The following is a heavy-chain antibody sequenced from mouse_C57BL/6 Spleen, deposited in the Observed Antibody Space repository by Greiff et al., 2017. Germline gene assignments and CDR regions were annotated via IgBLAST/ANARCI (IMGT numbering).Heavy chain of an antibody. D-gene: IGHD1-1*01. Sequence: VMLVESGPGLVQPSQSLSITCTVSGFSLTSYGVHWVRQSPGKGLEWLGVIWSGGSTDYNAAFISRLSISKDNSKSQVFFKMNSLQADDTAIYYCARNEITTVVATDYAMDYWGQGTSVTVSS. CDR2: IWSGGST. J-gene: IGHJ4*01. CDR3: ARNEITTVVATDYAMDY. CDR1: GFSLTSYG. V-gene: IGHV2-2*01.